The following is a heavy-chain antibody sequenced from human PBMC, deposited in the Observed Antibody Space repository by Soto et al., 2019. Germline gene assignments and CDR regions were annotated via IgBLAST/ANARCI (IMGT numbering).Heavy chain of an antibody. D-gene: IGHD3-16*01. CDR1: GFAFRSYW. CDR2: INNDETTT. J-gene: IGHJ5*02. Sequence: EVQLVESGGGLVQPGGSLRLSCAASGFAFRSYWMHWVRQVPGKGLVWVSRINNDETTTNYADSVKGRFTISRNNAENSPYLQMNGLRVEDTTVFYGASGVVGGVIVHWGQGTLVTVSS. CDR3: ASGVVGGVIVH. V-gene: IGHV3-74*01.